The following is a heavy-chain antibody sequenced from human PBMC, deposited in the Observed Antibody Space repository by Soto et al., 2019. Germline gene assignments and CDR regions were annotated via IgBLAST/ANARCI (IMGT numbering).Heavy chain of an antibody. CDR2: ISGSGGST. V-gene: IGHV3-23*01. CDR3: AKDGNYDVRGQFDY. CDR1: GFTFSSYA. D-gene: IGHD3-10*02. Sequence: HPGGSLRLSCAASGFTFSSYAMSWVRQAPGKGLEWVSAISGSGGSTYYADSVKGRFTISRDNSKNTLYLQMNSLRAEDTAVYYCAKDGNYDVRGQFDYWGQGTLVTVSS. J-gene: IGHJ4*02.